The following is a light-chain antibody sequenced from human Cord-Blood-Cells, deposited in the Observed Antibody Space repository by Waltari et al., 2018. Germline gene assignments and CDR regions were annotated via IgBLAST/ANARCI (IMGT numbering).Light chain of an antibody. CDR1: QSISSW. CDR3: QQYNSYSLT. V-gene: IGKV1-5*03. CDR2: KAS. J-gene: IGKJ4*01. Sequence: DIQMTQSLCTLSAYVGDRVTITCRASQSISSWWAWYQQKPGKAPKLLIYKASSLESGVPSRFSGSGSGTEFTLTISILQPDDFATYYCQQYNSYSLTFGGGTKVEIK.